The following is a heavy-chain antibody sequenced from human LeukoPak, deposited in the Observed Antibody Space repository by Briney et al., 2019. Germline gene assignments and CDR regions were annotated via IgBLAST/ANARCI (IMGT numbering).Heavy chain of an antibody. CDR2: IYYTGST. Sequence: APETLSLTCTVSGGSISYYYWTWIRQSPGKGLEWIGQIYYTGSTYYNPSLKRRVTISVDTSRNQFSLNLTSVTAADTAVYHCARGGTYNDILSFDPWGQGTLVTVSS. CDR1: GGSISYYY. CDR3: ARGGTYNDILSFDP. J-gene: IGHJ5*02. V-gene: IGHV4-59*01. D-gene: IGHD3-9*01.